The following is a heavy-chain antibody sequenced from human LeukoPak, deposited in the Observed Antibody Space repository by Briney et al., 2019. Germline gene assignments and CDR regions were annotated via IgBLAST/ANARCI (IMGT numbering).Heavy chain of an antibody. D-gene: IGHD2-15*01. Sequence: GGSLRLSCAASGFSVNTNYMTWVRQAPGKGLEWVSAFYSGGGAYYADSVKDRFTISRDYSQNTLLLQMNSLRAEDTALYYCARGKTSDDIVEDAFDIWGQGTMVAVSS. J-gene: IGHJ3*02. V-gene: IGHV3-66*01. CDR2: FYSGGGA. CDR3: ARGKTSDDIVEDAFDI. CDR1: GFSVNTNY.